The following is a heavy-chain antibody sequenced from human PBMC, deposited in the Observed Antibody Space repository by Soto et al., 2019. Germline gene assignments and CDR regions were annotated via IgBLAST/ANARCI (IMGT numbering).Heavy chain of an antibody. D-gene: IGHD3-22*01. V-gene: IGHV4-59*01. Sequence: SETLCLTYTVSGGSISSYYWSWIRQPPGKGLEWIGYIYYSGSTNYNPSLKSRVTISVDTSKNQFSLKLSSVTAADTAVYYCARGTPDLYYYDSSGSTAVSGAFDIWGQGTMVTGSS. J-gene: IGHJ3*02. CDR3: ARGTPDLYYYDSSGSTAVSGAFDI. CDR1: GGSISSYY. CDR2: IYYSGST.